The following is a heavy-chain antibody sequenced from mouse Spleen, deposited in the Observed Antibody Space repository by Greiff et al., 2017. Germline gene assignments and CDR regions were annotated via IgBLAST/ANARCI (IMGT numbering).Heavy chain of an antibody. CDR1: GFSLTSYG. J-gene: IGHJ2*01. Sequence: VQRVESGPSLVQPSQSLSITCTVSGFSLTSYGVHWVRQSPGKGLEWLGVIWRGGSTDYNAAFMSRLSITKDNSKSQVFFKMNSLQADDTAIYYCAKSGYDYYFDYWGQGTTLTVSS. V-gene: IGHV2-5-1*01. D-gene: IGHD2-14*01. CDR2: IWRGGST. CDR3: AKSGYDYYFDY.